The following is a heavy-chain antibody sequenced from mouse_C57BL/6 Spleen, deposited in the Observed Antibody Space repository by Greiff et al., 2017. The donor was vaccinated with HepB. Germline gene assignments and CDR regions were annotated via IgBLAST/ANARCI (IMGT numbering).Heavy chain of an antibody. V-gene: IGHV7-3*01. D-gene: IGHD2-4*01. CDR2: IRNKANGYTT. CDR1: GFTFTDYY. J-gene: IGHJ3*01. CDR3: ASYYYDYAWFAY. Sequence: EVQVVESGGGLVQPGGSLSLSCAASGFTFTDYYMSWVRQPPGKVLEWLGFIRNKANGYTTEYSASVKGRFTISRDNYQSILYLQMNALRAEDSATYYCASYYYDYAWFAYWGHGTLVTVSA.